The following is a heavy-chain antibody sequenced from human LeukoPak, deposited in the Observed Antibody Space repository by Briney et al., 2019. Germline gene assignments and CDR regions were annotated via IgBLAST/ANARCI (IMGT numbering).Heavy chain of an antibody. CDR2: ISNNGGYT. Sequence: GGSLRLSCAASGFTFSSYAMSWVRQAPEKGLEWVSAISNNGGYTYYADSVQGRFTISRDNSKSTLCLQMNSLRAEDTAVYYCAKQLGYCSDGSCYFPYWGQGTLVTVSS. D-gene: IGHD2-15*01. CDR1: GFTFSSYA. V-gene: IGHV3-23*01. CDR3: AKQLGYCSDGSCYFPY. J-gene: IGHJ4*02.